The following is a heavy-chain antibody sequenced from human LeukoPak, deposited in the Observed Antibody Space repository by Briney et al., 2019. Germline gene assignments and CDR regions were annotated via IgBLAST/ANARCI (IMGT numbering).Heavy chain of an antibody. CDR3: AGDSKGLVTDAFDI. V-gene: IGHV4-59*01. CDR2: IYYSGST. D-gene: IGHD3/OR15-3a*01. J-gene: IGHJ3*02. Sequence: SETLSLTCTVSGGSISSYYWSWIRQPPGKGLEWIGYIYYSGSTNYNPSLKSRVTISVDTSKNQFSLKLSSVTAADTAVYYCAGDSKGLVTDAFDIWGQGTMVTVPS. CDR1: GGSISSYY.